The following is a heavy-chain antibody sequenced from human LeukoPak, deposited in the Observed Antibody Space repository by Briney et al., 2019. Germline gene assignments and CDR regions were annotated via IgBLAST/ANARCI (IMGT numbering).Heavy chain of an antibody. CDR2: ISWDGGST. V-gene: IGHV3-43D*04. CDR3: AKPYLTGDAFDI. J-gene: IGHJ3*02. D-gene: IGHD1-14*01. Sequence: GGSLRLSCAASGFTFDDYAMHWVRQAPGKGLEWVSLISWDGGSTYYADSVKGRFTISRDNSKNSLYLQMNSLRAEDTALYYCAKPYLTGDAFDIWGQGTMVTVSS. CDR1: GFTFDDYA.